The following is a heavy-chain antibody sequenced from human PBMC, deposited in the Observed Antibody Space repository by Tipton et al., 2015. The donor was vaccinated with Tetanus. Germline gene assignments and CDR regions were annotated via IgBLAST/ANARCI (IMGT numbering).Heavy chain of an antibody. J-gene: IGHJ6*02. CDR1: GYTFTGYY. CDR3: ARDRGDYIYYGMDV. D-gene: IGHD3-22*01. CDR2: IDPNSGGT. V-gene: IGHV1-2*02. Sequence: QLVQSGPEMKKPGASVKVSCKASGYTFTGYYMYWVRQAPGQGLEWMGWIDPNSGGTVYAQKFQGRVPMTRDTSISTAYLELSSLRSDDTAVYYCARDRGDYIYYGMDVWGPGTTVTVS.